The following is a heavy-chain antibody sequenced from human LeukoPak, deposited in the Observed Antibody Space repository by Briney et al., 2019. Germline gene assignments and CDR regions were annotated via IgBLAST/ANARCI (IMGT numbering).Heavy chain of an antibody. Sequence: ASVKVSCKASGYTYTSYDINWVRQATGQGLEWMGWMNPNSGNTGYAQKFQGRVTMTRNTSISTAYMELSSLRSEDTAVYYCARAYSNYYYYGMDVWGQGTTVTVSS. J-gene: IGHJ6*02. V-gene: IGHV1-8*01. D-gene: IGHD4-11*01. CDR1: GYTYTSYD. CDR3: ARAYSNYYYYGMDV. CDR2: MNPNSGNT.